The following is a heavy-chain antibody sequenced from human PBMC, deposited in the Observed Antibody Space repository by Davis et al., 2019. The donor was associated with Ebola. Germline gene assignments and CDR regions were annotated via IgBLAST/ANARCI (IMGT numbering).Heavy chain of an antibody. CDR3: AKDLWEGAAAGTVDY. CDR2: ISYDGSNK. CDR1: GFTFSSYG. Sequence: PGGSLRLSCAASGFTFSSYGMHWVRQAPGKGLEWVAVISYDGSNKYYADSVKGRFTISRDNSKNTLYLQMNSLRAEDTAVYYCAKDLWEGAAAGTVDYWGQGTLVTVSS. D-gene: IGHD6-13*01. V-gene: IGHV3-30*18. J-gene: IGHJ4*02.